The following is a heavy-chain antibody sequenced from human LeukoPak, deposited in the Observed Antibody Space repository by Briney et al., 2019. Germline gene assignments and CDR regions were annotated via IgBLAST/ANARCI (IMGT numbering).Heavy chain of an antibody. D-gene: IGHD7-27*01. CDR2: IRKKGDRYTT. CDR3: VRDNWGTDY. CDR1: GFTVSTNY. J-gene: IGHJ4*02. V-gene: IGHV3-72*01. Sequence: GGSLRLSCAASGFTVSTNYMDWVRQAPGKGLEWVGRIRKKGDRYTTEYVASVKGRFVISRDDSKRSLFLQMNSLRAEDTAMYYCVRDNWGTDYWGQGTLVTVSS.